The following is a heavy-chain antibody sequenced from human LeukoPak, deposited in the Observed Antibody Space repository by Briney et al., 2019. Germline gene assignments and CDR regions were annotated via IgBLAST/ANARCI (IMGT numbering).Heavy chain of an antibody. Sequence: PGGSLRLSCAASGFTFSNYGMKWVRQAPGKGLEWVSTISSTSGYIYYGASVKGRFTISRDNAKNSLYLQLISVRAEDTAVYYCARDSGRSNYYFDYWGQGTLVTVSS. CDR2: ISSTSGYI. CDR1: GFTFSNYG. V-gene: IGHV3-21*01. J-gene: IGHJ4*02. CDR3: ARDSGRSNYYFDY. D-gene: IGHD1-7*01.